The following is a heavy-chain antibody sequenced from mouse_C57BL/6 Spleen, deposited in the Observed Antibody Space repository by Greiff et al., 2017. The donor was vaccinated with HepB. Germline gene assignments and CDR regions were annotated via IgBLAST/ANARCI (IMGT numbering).Heavy chain of an antibody. J-gene: IGHJ3*01. CDR1: GYTFTSYW. CDR3: ARSETGTAWFAY. V-gene: IGHV1-69*01. D-gene: IGHD4-1*01. CDR2: IDPSDSYT. Sequence: VKLQQPGAELVMPGASVKLSCKASGYTFTSYWMHWVKQRPGQGLEWIGEIDPSDSYTNYNQKFKGKSTLTVDKSSSTAYMQLSSLTSEDSAVYYCARSETGTAWFAYWGQGTLVTVSA.